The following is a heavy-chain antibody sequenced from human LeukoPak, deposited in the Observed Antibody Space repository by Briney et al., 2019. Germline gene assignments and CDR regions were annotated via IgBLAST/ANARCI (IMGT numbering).Heavy chain of an antibody. CDR2: IKSKADGGTT. CDR3: TTDLTMIVAFDY. CDR1: GFTFSNAW. Sequence: GGSLRLSCAASGFTFSNAWMSWVRQAPGKGLEWVGRIKSKADGGTTDYAAPVKGRFTISRDDSKNTMYLQMNSLKTEDTAVRYCTTDLTMIVAFDYWGQGTLVTVSS. J-gene: IGHJ4*02. D-gene: IGHD3-22*01. V-gene: IGHV3-15*01.